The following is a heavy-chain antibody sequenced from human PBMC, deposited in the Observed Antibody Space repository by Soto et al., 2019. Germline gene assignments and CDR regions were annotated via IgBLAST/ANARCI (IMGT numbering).Heavy chain of an antibody. V-gene: IGHV1-69*02. CDR3: ASSYGSGYRAFDY. CDR1: GDTFSFYS. CDR2: INPILSMS. Sequence: QVQLVQSGAEVRKPGSSVKVSCKASGDTFSFYSINWVRQAPGLGLEWMGRINPILSMSNYAQRFQGRVTMTEDKSTSTAYMGLSVLRSEDTAIYYCASSYGSGYRAFDYWGQGALVTVSS. D-gene: IGHD3-10*01. J-gene: IGHJ4*02.